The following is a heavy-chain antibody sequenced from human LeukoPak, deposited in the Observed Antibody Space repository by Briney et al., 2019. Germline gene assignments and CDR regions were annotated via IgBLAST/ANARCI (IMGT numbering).Heavy chain of an antibody. CDR2: IIPIFGTA. J-gene: IGHJ4*02. Sequence: VASVKVSCKASGGTFSSYAISWVRQAPGQGLEWMGGIIPIFGTASYAQKFQGRVTITTDESTSTAYMELSSLRSEDTAVYYCARGYYDSSGFYFDYWGQGTLVTVSS. CDR3: ARGYYDSSGFYFDY. D-gene: IGHD3-22*01. V-gene: IGHV1-69*05. CDR1: GGTFSSYA.